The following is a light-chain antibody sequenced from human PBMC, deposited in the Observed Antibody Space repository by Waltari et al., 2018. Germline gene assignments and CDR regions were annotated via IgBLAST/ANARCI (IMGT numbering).Light chain of an antibody. Sequence: EIVLTQSPGTLSLSPGDRATLSCRASQSVNSNYLAWYQQKPGQAPRLLIYGASSRATGIPDRFGGSGSGTDFTLTISRLEPEDFAVYYCQQYGSSPLFTFGPGTKVDI. CDR1: QSVNSNY. J-gene: IGKJ3*01. CDR2: GAS. V-gene: IGKV3-20*01. CDR3: QQYGSSPLFT.